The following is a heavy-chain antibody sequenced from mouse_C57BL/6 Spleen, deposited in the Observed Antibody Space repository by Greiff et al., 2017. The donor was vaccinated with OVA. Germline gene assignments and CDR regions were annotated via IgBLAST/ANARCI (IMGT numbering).Heavy chain of an antibody. Sequence: VQLKESGPELVKPGASVKIPCKASGYTFTDYNMDWVKQSHGKSLEWIGDINPNNGGTIYNQKFKGKATLTVDKSSSTAYMELRSLTSEDTAVYYCARSYYGSSYVEYWYFDVWGTGTTVTVSS. D-gene: IGHD1-1*01. CDR3: ARSYYGSSYVEYWYFDV. CDR2: INPNNGGT. J-gene: IGHJ1*03. V-gene: IGHV1-18*01. CDR1: GYTFTDYN.